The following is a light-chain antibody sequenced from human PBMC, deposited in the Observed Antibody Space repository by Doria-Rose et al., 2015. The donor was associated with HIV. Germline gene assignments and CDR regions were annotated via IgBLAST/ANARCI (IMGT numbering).Light chain of an antibody. Sequence: QPGLTQPPSVSAAPGQKVTISCSGSSSNIGNNYVSWYQQVPGTAPKLLIYDNDKRPSGIPDRFSGSKSGTSATLGITGLQTGDEADYYCGTWDSSLSAVVFGGGTKLTVL. CDR1: SSNIGNNY. CDR2: DND. V-gene: IGLV1-51*01. J-gene: IGLJ2*01. CDR3: GTWDSSLSAVV.